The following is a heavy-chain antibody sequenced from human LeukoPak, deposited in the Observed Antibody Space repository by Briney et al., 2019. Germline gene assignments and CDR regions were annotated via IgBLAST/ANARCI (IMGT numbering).Heavy chain of an antibody. CDR2: IYYSGST. CDR3: AREGRLSGDFDY. J-gene: IGHJ4*02. D-gene: IGHD3-10*02. V-gene: IGHV4-59*01. Sequence: PSETLSLTCTVSGGSISSYYWSWIRQPPGKGLEWIGDIYYSGSTNYNPSLKSRVTISVDTSKNQFSLKLSSVTAADTAVYYCAREGRLSGDFDYWGQGTLVTVSS. CDR1: GGSISSYY.